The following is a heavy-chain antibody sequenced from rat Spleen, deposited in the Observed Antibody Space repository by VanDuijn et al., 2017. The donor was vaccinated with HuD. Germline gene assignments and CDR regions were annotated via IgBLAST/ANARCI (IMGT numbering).Heavy chain of an antibody. J-gene: IGHJ3*01. CDR1: GFTFSSFP. CDR2: IWGDGST. CDR3: TRTYGGYTSHWFAY. D-gene: IGHD1-11*01. Sequence: VQLVESGGGLVQPGRSLKLSCAASGFTFSSFPMAWVRQPPGKGLEWMGGIWGDGSTNYNSALKSRLSISRDTSRSQVFLKMNSLQTEDTAIYFCTRTYGGYTSHWFAYWGQGTLVTVSS. V-gene: IGHV2-1*01.